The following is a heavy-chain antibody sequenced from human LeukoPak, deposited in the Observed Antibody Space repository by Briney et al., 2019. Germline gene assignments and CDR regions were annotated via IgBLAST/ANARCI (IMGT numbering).Heavy chain of an antibody. J-gene: IGHJ6*03. CDR2: INTDGSST. CDR1: GFTFSSYA. V-gene: IGHV3-74*01. Sequence: GGSLRLSCAASGFTFSSYAMSWVRQAPGKGLVWVSRINTDGSSTSYADSVKGRFTISRDNAKNTLYLQMNSLRAEDTAVYYCARVPSWYYYYMDVWGKGTTVTVSS. CDR3: ARVPSWYYYYMDV.